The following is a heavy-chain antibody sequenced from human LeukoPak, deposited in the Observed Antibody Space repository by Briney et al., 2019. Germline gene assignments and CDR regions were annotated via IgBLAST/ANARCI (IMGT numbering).Heavy chain of an antibody. CDR3: AREAGSGSYYEGFDY. CDR1: GFTFIIYS. J-gene: IGHJ4*02. D-gene: IGHD1-26*01. V-gene: IGHV3-21*01. Sequence: GGSLRLSCAASGFTFIIYSMNWVRQAPGKGLEWVSSIGGSSSSIYYADSVKGRFTISRDNAKNSLFLQMNSLRADDTAVYYCAREAGSGSYYEGFDYWGQGTPVTVSS. CDR2: IGGSSSSI.